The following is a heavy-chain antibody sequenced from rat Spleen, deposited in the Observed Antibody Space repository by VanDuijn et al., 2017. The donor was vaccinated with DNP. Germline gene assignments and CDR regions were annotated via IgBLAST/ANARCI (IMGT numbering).Heavy chain of an antibody. D-gene: IGHD1-2*01. CDR2: ITSGGGYT. Sequence: EVQLVESGGGLVQPGRSLKLSCAASGFTFSNHGMAWVRQVPTKGLEWVASITSGGGYTYYRDSVKGRFTISRDNAENTQYLHMGSLRSEETATYDCTRLGQLRSFFDYWGRGVMVTVSS. CDR3: TRLGQLRSFFDY. V-gene: IGHV5S13*01. CDR1: GFTFSNHG. J-gene: IGHJ2*01.